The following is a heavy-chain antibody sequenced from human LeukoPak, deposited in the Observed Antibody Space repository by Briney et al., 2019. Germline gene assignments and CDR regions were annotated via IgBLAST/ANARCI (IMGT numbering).Heavy chain of an antibody. CDR3: ARALRDSSWYYEY. CDR1: GFTFSDYY. J-gene: IGHJ4*02. V-gene: IGHV3-11*01. CDR2: IGSSGSPI. D-gene: IGHD6-13*01. Sequence: GGSLRLSCAASGFTFSDYYMSWFRQAPGKGLEWVSYIGSSGSPIYYADSVKGRFTISRDNAKNSLFPQMNSLRAEDTAIYYCARALRDSSWYYEYWGQGTLVTVSS.